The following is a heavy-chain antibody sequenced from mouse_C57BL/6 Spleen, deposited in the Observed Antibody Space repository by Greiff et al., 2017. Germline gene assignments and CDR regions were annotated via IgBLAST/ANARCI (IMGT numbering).Heavy chain of an antibody. CDR2: IYPGDGDT. CDR1: GYAFSSSW. V-gene: IGHV1-82*01. J-gene: IGHJ1*03. CDR3: ARTDYYGSSRV. D-gene: IGHD1-1*01. Sequence: VQLQESGPELVKPGASVKISCKASGYAFSSSWMNWVKQRPGKGLEWIGRIYPGDGDTNYNGKFKGKATLTADKSSSTAYMQLSSLTSEDSAVYFCARTDYYGSSRVWGTGTTVTVSS.